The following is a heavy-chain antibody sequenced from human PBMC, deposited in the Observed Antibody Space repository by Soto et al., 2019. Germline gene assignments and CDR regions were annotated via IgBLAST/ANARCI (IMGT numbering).Heavy chain of an antibody. CDR1: GGTFSSYT. J-gene: IGHJ4*02. CDR2: IIPILGIA. V-gene: IGHV1-69*04. Sequence: GASVKVSCKASGGTFSSYTISWVRQAPGQGLEWMGRIIPILGIANYAQKFQGRVTITADKSTSTAYMELSSLRSEDTAVYYCARDESCGWHDYWGQGTLVTVSS. CDR3: ARDESCGWHDY. D-gene: IGHD6-19*01.